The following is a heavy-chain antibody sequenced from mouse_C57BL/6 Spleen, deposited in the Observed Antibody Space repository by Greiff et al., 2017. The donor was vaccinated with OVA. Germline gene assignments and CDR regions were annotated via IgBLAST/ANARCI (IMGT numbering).Heavy chain of an antibody. J-gene: IGHJ2*01. Sequence: EVKLMESGGGLVQPGGSMKLSCAASGFTFSDAWMDWVRQSPEKGLEWVAEIRNKANNHATYYAESVKGRFTISRDDSKSSVYLQMNSLRAEDTGIYYCTAFITTVVEDYFDYWGQGTTLTVSS. V-gene: IGHV6-6*01. CDR2: IRNKANNHAT. CDR1: GFTFSDAW. D-gene: IGHD1-1*01. CDR3: TAFITTVVEDYFDY.